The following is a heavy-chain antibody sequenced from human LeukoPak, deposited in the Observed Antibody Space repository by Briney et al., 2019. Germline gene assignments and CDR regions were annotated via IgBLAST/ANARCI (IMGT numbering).Heavy chain of an antibody. CDR1: GGTFSSYA. J-gene: IGHJ4*02. CDR3: ARDGMGLKYHYDSSATGCYFDY. CDR2: IIPIFGTA. D-gene: IGHD3-22*01. Sequence: ASVKVSCKASGGTFSSYAISWVRQAPGQGLEWMGGIIPIFGTANYAQKFQGRVTITADESTSTAYMELSSLRSEDTAVYYCARDGMGLKYHYDSSATGCYFDYWGQGTLVTVSS. V-gene: IGHV1-69*13.